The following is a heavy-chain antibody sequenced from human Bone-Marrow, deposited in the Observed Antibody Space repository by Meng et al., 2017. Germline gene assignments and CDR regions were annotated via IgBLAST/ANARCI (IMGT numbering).Heavy chain of an antibody. CDR3: VRSHSGFLDY. CDR2: TYYRSKWSN. D-gene: IGHD3-10*01. CDR1: GDSVSSNSAA. Sequence: QVQLQQSGPGLVKPSQTLPLSCAISGDSVSSNSAAWNWIRQSPSRGLEWLGRTYYRSKWSNDYALSVRGRITVNPDTSKNQFSLQLNSVTPEDTAVYYCVRSHSGFLDYWDQGTLVTVSS. V-gene: IGHV6-1*01. J-gene: IGHJ4*02.